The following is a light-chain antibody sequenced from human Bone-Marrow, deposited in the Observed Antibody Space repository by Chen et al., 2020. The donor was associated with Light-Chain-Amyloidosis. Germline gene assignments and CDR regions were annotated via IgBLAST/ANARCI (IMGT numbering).Light chain of an antibody. V-gene: IGLV2-14*01. Sequence: QSAPTHPASAPGSPGQSTTTSCTGTSSDIGDYNYVSWYQQHPGKAPKLMIYEVSNRHSGVSDRFSGSKSGVTASLTISGLQAEDEADYFCSSYTSSSTRVYGGGTKLTVL. CDR3: SSYTSSSTRV. CDR1: SSDIGDYNY. J-gene: IGLJ3*02. CDR2: EVS.